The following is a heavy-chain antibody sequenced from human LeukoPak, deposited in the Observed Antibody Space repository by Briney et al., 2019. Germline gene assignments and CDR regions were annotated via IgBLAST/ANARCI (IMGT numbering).Heavy chain of an antibody. Sequence: ASVKVSCKASGYPFTGYYIHWMRQAPGQGLEWMGWINPNTGGTNYAQKFQGRVTMTRDTSISTAYMEVNRLRSDDTALYYCAGGFDWLGYYFDYWGQGTLVTVSS. CDR1: GYPFTGYY. J-gene: IGHJ4*02. CDR3: AGGFDWLGYYFDY. D-gene: IGHD3-9*01. CDR2: INPNTGGT. V-gene: IGHV1-2*02.